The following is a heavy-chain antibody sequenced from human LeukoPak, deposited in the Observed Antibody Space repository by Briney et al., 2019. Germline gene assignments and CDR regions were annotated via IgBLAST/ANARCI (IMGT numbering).Heavy chain of an antibody. CDR1: GFTFSSYS. D-gene: IGHD2-2*01. CDR3: AREGYCASSSCHFDY. Sequence: GGSLRLSCAASGFTFSSYSMNWVRQAPGKGLEWVSSISSSSNYIYYADSVKGRFTISRDDAKNSLYLQMNSLRAEDTAVYYCAREGYCASSSCHFDYWGQGALVTVSS. J-gene: IGHJ4*02. CDR2: ISSSSNYI. V-gene: IGHV3-21*01.